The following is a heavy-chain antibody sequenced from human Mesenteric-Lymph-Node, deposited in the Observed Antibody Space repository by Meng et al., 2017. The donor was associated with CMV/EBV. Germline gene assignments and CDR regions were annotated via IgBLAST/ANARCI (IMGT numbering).Heavy chain of an antibody. J-gene: IGHJ4*02. CDR1: GFTFSSYS. D-gene: IGHD2-2*01. CDR2: ISSSSSYI. CDR3: ARDAPAIIDY. V-gene: IGHV3-21*01. Sequence: GGSLTLSCAASGFTFSSYSMNWVRQAPGKGLEWVSSISSSSSYIYYADSVKGRFTISRDNAKNSLYLQMNSLRAEDTAVYYCARDAPAIIDYWGQGTLVTVSS.